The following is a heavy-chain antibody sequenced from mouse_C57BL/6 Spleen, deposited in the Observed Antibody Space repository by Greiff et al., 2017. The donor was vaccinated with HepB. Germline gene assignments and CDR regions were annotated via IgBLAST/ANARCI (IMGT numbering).Heavy chain of an antibody. CDR2: ISYDGSN. Sequence: EVKLQESGPGLVKPSQSLSLTCSVTGYSITSGYYWNWIRQFPGNKLEWMGYISYDGSNNYNPSLKNRISITRDTSKNQFFLKLNSVTTEDTATYYCARPYYDYDGPWFAYWGQGTLVTVSA. CDR1: GYSITSGYY. J-gene: IGHJ3*01. D-gene: IGHD2-4*01. CDR3: ARPYYDYDGPWFAY. V-gene: IGHV3-6*01.